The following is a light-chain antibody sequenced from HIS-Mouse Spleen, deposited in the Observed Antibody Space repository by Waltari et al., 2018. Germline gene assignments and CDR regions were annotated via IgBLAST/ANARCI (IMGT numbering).Light chain of an antibody. CDR3: QTWGTGTVV. Sequence: QLVLTQSPSASASLGASVKLTCTLSSGHSSYAIAWPQQQPAKGPRYLMKLNSDGSHSKGDGIPARFSGSSSGAERYLTISSLQSEDEADYYCQTWGTGTVVFGGGTKLTVL. CDR1: SGHSSYA. J-gene: IGLJ2*01. CDR2: LNSDGSH. V-gene: IGLV4-69*01.